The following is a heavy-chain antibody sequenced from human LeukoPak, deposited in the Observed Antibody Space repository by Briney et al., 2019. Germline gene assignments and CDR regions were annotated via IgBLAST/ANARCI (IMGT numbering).Heavy chain of an antibody. V-gene: IGHV3-23*01. CDR3: ARRTFMTPAAFDI. CDR1: GFTFSSYA. D-gene: IGHD4-11*01. Sequence: GGSLRLSCAAAGFTFSSYAMSWVRQAPGKGLEWVSAISGSGGSTYYADSVKGRFTISRDNSKNTLYLQMNSLRAEDTAVYYCARRTFMTPAAFDIWGQGTMVTVSS. CDR2: ISGSGGST. J-gene: IGHJ3*02.